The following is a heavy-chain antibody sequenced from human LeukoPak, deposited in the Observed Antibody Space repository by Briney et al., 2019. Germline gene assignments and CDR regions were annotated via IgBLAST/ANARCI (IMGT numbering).Heavy chain of an antibody. J-gene: IGHJ6*02. D-gene: IGHD6-13*01. CDR2: INPNSGGT. Sequence: GASVKVSCKASGYTFTGYYMHWVRQAPGQGLEWMGWINPNSGGTNYAQKFQGRVTTTTDTSISTAYMEVSRLRSDDTAVYYCARVRIGQQLDKYYYYAMDVWGQGTTVTVSS. CDR1: GYTFTGYY. CDR3: ARVRIGQQLDKYYYYAMDV. V-gene: IGHV1-2*02.